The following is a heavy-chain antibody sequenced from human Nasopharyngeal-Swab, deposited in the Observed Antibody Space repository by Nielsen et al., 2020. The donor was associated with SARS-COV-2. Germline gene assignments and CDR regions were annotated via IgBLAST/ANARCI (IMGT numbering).Heavy chain of an antibody. D-gene: IGHD3-16*02. CDR2: INHSGST. J-gene: IGHJ5*02. CDR3: ARYYVWGSYRDNFDP. Sequence: WIRQPPGKGLEWIGEINHSGSTNYNPSLKSRVTISVDTSKNQFSLKLSSVTAADTAVYYCARYYVWGSYRDNFDPWGQGTLVTVSS. V-gene: IGHV4-34*01.